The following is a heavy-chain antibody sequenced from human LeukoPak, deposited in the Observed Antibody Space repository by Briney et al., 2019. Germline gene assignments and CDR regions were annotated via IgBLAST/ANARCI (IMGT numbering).Heavy chain of an antibody. D-gene: IGHD2-8*02. CDR2: IFPSGGEI. CDR1: GFTFSSYG. V-gene: IGHV3-23*01. J-gene: IGHJ4*02. Sequence: GGSLRLSCAASGFTFSSYGMHWVCQPPGKGLEWVSSIFPSGGEIHYADSVRGRFTISRDNSKSTLSLQMNSLRAEDTAIYYCATYRQVLLPFESWGQGTLVTVSS. CDR3: ATYRQVLLPFES.